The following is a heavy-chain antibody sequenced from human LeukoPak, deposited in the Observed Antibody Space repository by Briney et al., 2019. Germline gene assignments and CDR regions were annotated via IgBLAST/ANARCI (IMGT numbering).Heavy chain of an antibody. D-gene: IGHD3-22*01. CDR1: GFTFSTYW. J-gene: IGHJ4*02. V-gene: IGHV3-7*01. CDR3: ARDLDYYDSPRGY. Sequence: GGSLRLSCEASGFTFSTYWMIWVRQAPGKGLEWVANINQDGSKKYYVDSIKGRFTISRDNAKNSLYLQMNSLRAEDTAVYYCARDLDYYDSPRGYWGQGTLVTVSS. CDR2: INQDGSKK.